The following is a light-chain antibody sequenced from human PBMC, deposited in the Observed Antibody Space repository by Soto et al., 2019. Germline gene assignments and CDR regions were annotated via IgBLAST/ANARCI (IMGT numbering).Light chain of an antibody. J-gene: IGLJ1*01. V-gene: IGLV2-14*01. Sequence: QSALTQPASVSGSPGQSINISCVGTSGDIGDYNYVSWYQQHPGKVPKVIIYDVSNRPSGVSYRFSGTKSGNTASLTVSGLQAEDEADYYCCLYTRSGTLIFGTGTKVTVL. CDR1: SGDIGDYNY. CDR3: CLYTRSGTLI. CDR2: DVS.